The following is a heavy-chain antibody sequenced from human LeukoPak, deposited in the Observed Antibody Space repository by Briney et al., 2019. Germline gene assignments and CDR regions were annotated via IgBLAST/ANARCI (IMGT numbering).Heavy chain of an antibody. Sequence: AGGSLTLSCTASGFTFSSSAITWVRQAPGKGLEWVSGISGSGSGTYYADFVKGRFTISRDNSKNTMYLEMNSLRAEDTAVYYCAKMNGYMDVWGQGTLVTVAS. D-gene: IGHD1-1*01. CDR3: AKMNGYMDV. J-gene: IGHJ6*03. CDR1: GFTFSSSA. V-gene: IGHV3-23*01. CDR2: ISGSGSGT.